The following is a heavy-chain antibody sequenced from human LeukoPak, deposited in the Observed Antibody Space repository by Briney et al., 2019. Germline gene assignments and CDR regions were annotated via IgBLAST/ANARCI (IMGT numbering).Heavy chain of an antibody. Sequence: ETLSLTCTVSGGSISSGGYYWSWVRQAPGKGLEWVSSISSSSSYIYYADSVKGRFTISRDNAKNSLYLQIHSLRAEDTAMYYCARHQRSTPYTDYWGQGTLVTVSS. CDR3: ARHQRSTPYTDY. V-gene: IGHV3-21*04. CDR1: GGSISSGGYY. CDR2: ISSSSSYI. J-gene: IGHJ4*02. D-gene: IGHD1-1*01.